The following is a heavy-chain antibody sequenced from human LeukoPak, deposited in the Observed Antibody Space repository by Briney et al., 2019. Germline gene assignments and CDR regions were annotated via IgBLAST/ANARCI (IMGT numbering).Heavy chain of an antibody. Sequence: SETLSLTCTVSGGSISSYYWSWIRQPPGKGLEWIGYIYYSGSTNYNPSHKSRVTISVDTSKNQFSLKLSSVTAADTAVYYCARLLFQYAFDIWGQGTMVTVSS. V-gene: IGHV4-59*01. J-gene: IGHJ3*02. CDR1: GGSISSYY. CDR2: IYYSGST. CDR3: ARLLFQYAFDI. D-gene: IGHD2-21*02.